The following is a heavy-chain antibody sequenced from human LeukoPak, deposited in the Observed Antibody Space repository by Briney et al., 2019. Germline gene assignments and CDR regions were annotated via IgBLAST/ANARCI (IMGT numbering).Heavy chain of an antibody. J-gene: IGHJ4*02. V-gene: IGHV3-30-3*01. Sequence: PGRSLRLSCAASGFTFSSYAMHWVRQAPGKGLEWVAVISYDGSNKYYADSAKGRFTISRDNSKNTLYLQMNSLRAEDTAVYYCARDSAMMAVYWGQGTLVTVSS. D-gene: IGHD3-22*01. CDR3: ARDSAMMAVY. CDR1: GFTFSSYA. CDR2: ISYDGSNK.